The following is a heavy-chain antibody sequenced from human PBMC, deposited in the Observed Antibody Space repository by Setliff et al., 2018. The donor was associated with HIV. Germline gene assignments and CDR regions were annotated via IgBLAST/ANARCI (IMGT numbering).Heavy chain of an antibody. CDR3: ARSALWFGEADWYFDL. V-gene: IGHV4-28*01. CDR2: IYKGGST. J-gene: IGHJ2*01. Sequence: PPETLSLTCTVSGYSVSSSYWWGWIRQPPGKGLEWIGWIGYIYKGGSTYYNPSLKSRVTMSVDTSKNHFSLKLRSVTAVDTAVYYCARSALWFGEADWYFDLWGRGALVTVSS. D-gene: IGHD3-10*01. CDR1: GYSVSSSYW.